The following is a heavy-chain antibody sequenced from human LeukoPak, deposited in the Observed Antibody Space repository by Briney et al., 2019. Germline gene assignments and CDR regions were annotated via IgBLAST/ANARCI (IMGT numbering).Heavy chain of an antibody. CDR2: ISSSGSTI. CDR1: GFTFSDYY. CDR3: ARDIVGATGAGYYYYYMDV. V-gene: IGHV3-11*04. Sequence: PGGSLRLSCAASGFTFSDYYMSWIRQAPGKGLEWVSYISSSGSTIYYADSVRGRFTISRDNAKNSLYLQMNSLRAEDTAVYYCARDIVGATGAGYYYYYMDVWGKGTTVTVSS. J-gene: IGHJ6*03. D-gene: IGHD1-26*01.